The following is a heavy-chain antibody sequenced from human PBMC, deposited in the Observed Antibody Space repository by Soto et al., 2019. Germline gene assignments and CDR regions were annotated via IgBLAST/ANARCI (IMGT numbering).Heavy chain of an antibody. CDR2: ISGSGGST. CDR1: GFTFSSYA. J-gene: IGHJ4*02. Sequence: GGSLRLSCAASGFTFSSYAMSWVRQAPGKGLEWVSAISGSGGSTYYADSVKGRFTISRDNSKNTLYLQMNSLRAEDTAVYYCAKDVGRRFGELLSGYFDYWGQGTLVTVSS. D-gene: IGHD3-10*01. V-gene: IGHV3-23*01. CDR3: AKDVGRRFGELLSGYFDY.